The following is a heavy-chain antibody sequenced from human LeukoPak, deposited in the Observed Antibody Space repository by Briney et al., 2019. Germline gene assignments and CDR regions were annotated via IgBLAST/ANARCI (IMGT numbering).Heavy chain of an antibody. Sequence: GASVKVSCKASGYTFTGYYMHWVRQAPGQGLEWMGWINPNSGGTNYAQKFQGRVAMTRDTSISTAYMELSRLRSDDTAVYYCARDRPQYYYDSSGYYYVRAGGPSGAFDIWGQGTMVTVSP. V-gene: IGHV1-2*02. CDR3: ARDRPQYYYDSSGYYYVRAGGPSGAFDI. CDR2: INPNSGGT. D-gene: IGHD3-22*01. J-gene: IGHJ3*02. CDR1: GYTFTGYY.